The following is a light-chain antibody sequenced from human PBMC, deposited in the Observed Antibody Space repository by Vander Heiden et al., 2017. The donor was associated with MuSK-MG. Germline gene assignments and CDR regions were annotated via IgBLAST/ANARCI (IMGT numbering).Light chain of an antibody. CDR3: QQSYSTPQT. CDR2: AAS. V-gene: IGKV1-39*01. CDR1: QSISTS. J-gene: IGKJ1*01. Sequence: DIQMTQSPSSLSTSVGDTVTITCRASQSISTSLNWYQQKPGKAPRLLIYAASSLQSGVPSRFSGSGSGTDFTLTINSLQPEDFATYYCQQSYSTPQTFGQGTKVEIK.